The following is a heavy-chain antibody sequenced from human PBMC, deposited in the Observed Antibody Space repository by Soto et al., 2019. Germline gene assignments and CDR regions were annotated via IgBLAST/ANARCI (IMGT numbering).Heavy chain of an antibody. CDR2: IWYDGSNK. J-gene: IGHJ4*02. D-gene: IGHD3-9*01. CDR1: GFTFSNYG. V-gene: IGHV3-33*01. Sequence: WGSLRLCCAASGFTFSNYGMHWVRQAPGKGLEWVAVIWYDGSNKYYADCVKGRFTISRDNSKNTVYMQMNSLRAEDTAVYYCARYTGNDILTGQFDYWGQGTQVTVSS. CDR3: ARYTGNDILTGQFDY.